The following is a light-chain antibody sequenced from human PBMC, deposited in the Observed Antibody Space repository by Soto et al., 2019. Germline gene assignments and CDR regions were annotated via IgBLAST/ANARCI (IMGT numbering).Light chain of an antibody. J-gene: IGKJ4*01. CDR1: QGISIY. CDR3: QQVDSYPLT. V-gene: IGKV1-9*01. CDR2: GAS. Sequence: DIPMTQTPSTLSASVGARVTITCRASQGISIYLNWYQQRPGKAPNLLIYGASTLQSGVPSRFSGSGSGTEFTLTISSLQPEDFATYYCQQVDSYPLTFGGGTKVDI.